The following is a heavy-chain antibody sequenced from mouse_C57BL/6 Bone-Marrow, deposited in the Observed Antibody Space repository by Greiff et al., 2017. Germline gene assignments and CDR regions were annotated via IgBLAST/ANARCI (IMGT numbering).Heavy chain of an antibody. CDR2: IDPETGGT. D-gene: IGHD1-1*01. CDR3: TRPTVVAKGDV. V-gene: IGHV1-15*01. Sequence: SGAELVRPGASVTLSCKASGYTFTDYEMHWVKQTPVHGLEWIGAIDPETGGTAYNQKFKGKAILTADKSSSTAYMELRSLTSEDSAVYYCTRPTVVAKGDVWGTGTTVTVSS. J-gene: IGHJ1*03. CDR1: GYTFTDYE.